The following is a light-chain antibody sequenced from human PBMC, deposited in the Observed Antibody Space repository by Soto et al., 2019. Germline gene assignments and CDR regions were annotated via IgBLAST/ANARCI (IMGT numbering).Light chain of an antibody. J-gene: IGLJ3*02. CDR1: SSDVGGYNY. V-gene: IGLV2-14*01. CDR3: ISFTSSTTWV. CDR2: EVS. Sequence: QSALTQPASVSGSPGQSITISCTGTSSDVGGYNYISWYQQHPGKAPKLIIYEVSDRPSGVPNRFSGSKSGNTASLSISGLQAEDEADYYCISFTSSTTWVFGGGTKLTV.